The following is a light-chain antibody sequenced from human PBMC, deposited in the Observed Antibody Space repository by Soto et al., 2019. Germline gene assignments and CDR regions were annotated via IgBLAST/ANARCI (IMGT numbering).Light chain of an antibody. CDR1: SSNIGRNY. CDR2: RDN. Sequence: QSVLTQPPSASGTPGQRVTISCSGSSSNIGRNYLYWYQQFSGTAPKLLVYRDNHRPSGVPDRFSGSKSGTSASLAISGLRSEDEADYYCATWDDSLSGFVFGGGTKVTVL. V-gene: IGLV1-47*01. J-gene: IGLJ2*01. CDR3: ATWDDSLSGFV.